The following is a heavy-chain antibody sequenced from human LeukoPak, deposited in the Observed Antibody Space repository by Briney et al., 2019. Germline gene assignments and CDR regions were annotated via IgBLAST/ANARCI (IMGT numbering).Heavy chain of an antibody. CDR2: IIPIFGTA. V-gene: IGHV1-69*05. CDR3: ARGGMATIQGPLDY. J-gene: IGHJ4*02. CDR1: GGTFSSYA. Sequence: SVKVSCKASGGTFSSYAISWVRQAPGQGLEWMGRIIPIFGTANYAQKFQGRVTITTEESTSTAYMELSSLRSEDTAVYYCARGGMATIQGPLDYWGQGTLVTVSS. D-gene: IGHD5-24*01.